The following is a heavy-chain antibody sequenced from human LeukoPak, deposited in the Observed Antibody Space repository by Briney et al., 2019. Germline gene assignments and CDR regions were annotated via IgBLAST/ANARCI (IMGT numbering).Heavy chain of an antibody. J-gene: IGHJ4*02. CDR1: GGSTSSGSYY. CDR3: ARANYDGSDY. D-gene: IGHD3-22*01. V-gene: IGHV4-61*02. CDR2: IYTSGST. Sequence: ASETLSLTCTVSGGSTSSGSYYWSWIRQPAGKGLEWIGRIYTSGSTNYNPSLKSRITMSVDTSKNQFSLKMRSVTAADTAVYYCARANYDGSDYWGQGTLVTVSS.